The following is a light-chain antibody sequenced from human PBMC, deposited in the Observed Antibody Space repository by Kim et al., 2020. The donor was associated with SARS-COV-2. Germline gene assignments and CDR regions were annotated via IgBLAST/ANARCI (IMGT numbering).Light chain of an antibody. V-gene: IGLV3-1*01. J-gene: IGLJ1*01. CDR2: QDN. CDR1: KLGDKY. Sequence: SYELTQPPSVSVSPGQTASITCSGYKLGDKYVSWYQQKPGQSPVVVIYQDNKRPSGIPERFSGSNSGNTATLTISGTQAMDEADYYGQAWDSSTHNYVFG. CDR3: QAWDSSTHNYV.